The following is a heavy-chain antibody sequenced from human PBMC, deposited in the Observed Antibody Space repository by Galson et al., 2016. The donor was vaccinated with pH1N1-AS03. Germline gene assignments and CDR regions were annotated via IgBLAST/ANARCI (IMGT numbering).Heavy chain of an antibody. D-gene: IGHD3-3*01. CDR3: ARSRYNFWSGSDS. CDR1: GASINSGFDY. V-gene: IGHV4-39*07. CDR2: IYDSVST. Sequence: ETLSLTCTVSGASINSGFDYWGWIRQPPGKGLEWIAGIYDSVSTYYHPSLKSRVTISLDPSKNQFSLTLNSVTAADTAVYYCARSRYNFWSGSDSWGQGTLVTVSS. J-gene: IGHJ5*01.